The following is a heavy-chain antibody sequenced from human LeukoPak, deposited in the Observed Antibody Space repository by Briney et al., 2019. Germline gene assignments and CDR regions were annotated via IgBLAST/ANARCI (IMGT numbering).Heavy chain of an antibody. D-gene: IGHD6-6*01. CDR3: ARLQIGSSGLGY. J-gene: IGHJ4*02. CDR1: GGSFSGYY. CDR2: INHSGST. V-gene: IGHV4-34*01. Sequence: SETLSLTCAVYGGSFSGYYWSWIRQPPGKGLEWIGEINHSGSTSYNPSLKSRVTISVDTSKNQFSLKLSSVTAADTAVYYCARLQIGSSGLGYWGQGTLVTVSS.